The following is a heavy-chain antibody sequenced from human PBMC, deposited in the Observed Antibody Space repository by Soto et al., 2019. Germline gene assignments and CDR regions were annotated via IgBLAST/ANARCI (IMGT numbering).Heavy chain of an antibody. CDR2: ISFHGGDK. V-gene: IGHV3-30-3*01. J-gene: IGHJ4*02. D-gene: IGHD5-12*01. CDR3: ERDMGGGLTHFDY. Sequence: GGSLRLSCVASGFTFSTFAMHWVRQAPGKGLDWVAFISFHGGDKYYADSVKGRFTISRDNSKNTLYLQMISLSTEDTAVYYCERDMGGGLTHFDYWGQGTLVTVSS. CDR1: GFTFSTFA.